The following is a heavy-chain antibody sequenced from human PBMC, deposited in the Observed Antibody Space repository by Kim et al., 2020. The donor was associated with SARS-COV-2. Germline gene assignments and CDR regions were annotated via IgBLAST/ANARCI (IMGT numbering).Heavy chain of an antibody. CDR2: DGSST. CDR3: ARYYGMDV. Sequence: DGSSTAYAESMKGRLTSSWCHAKNTMYLQMNSLGAESRAVYYCARYYGMDVWGQGTTVTVSS. J-gene: IGHJ6*02. V-gene: IGHV3-74*01.